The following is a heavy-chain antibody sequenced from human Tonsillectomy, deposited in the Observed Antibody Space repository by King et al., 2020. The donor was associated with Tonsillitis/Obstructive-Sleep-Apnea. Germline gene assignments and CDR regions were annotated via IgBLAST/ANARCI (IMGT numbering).Heavy chain of an antibody. CDR1: GGSISSSSFY. CDR3: GAALGTVTTYTDY. V-gene: IGHV4-39*01. Sequence: LQLQESGPGLVKPSETLSLTCTVSGGSISSSSFYWGWIRQPPGKGLEWIGSIYNSGSTYYNPSLKSRVTTSVDTSSNQFSLKLSSVTAADTAVYYCGAALGTVTTYTDYWGQGTLVTVSS. J-gene: IGHJ4*02. CDR2: IYNSGST. D-gene: IGHD4-17*01.